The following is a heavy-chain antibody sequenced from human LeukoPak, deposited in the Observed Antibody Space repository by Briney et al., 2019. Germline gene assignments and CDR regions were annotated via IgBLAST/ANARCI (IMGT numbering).Heavy chain of an antibody. V-gene: IGHV1-2*02. CDR2: INPNSGGT. Sequence: GASVKVSCKASGYTFTGYYMHWVRQAPGQGLEWMGWINPNSGGTNYAQKFQGRVTMTRDTSISTAYMELSRLRSDDTAVYYCARAADYYGSGSYNKHYFDYWGQGTLVTVSS. CDR3: ARAADYYGSGSYNKHYFDY. D-gene: IGHD3-10*01. CDR1: GYTFTGYY. J-gene: IGHJ4*02.